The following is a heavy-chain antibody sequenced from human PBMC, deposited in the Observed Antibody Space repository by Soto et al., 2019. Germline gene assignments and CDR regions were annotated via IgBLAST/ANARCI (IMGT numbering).Heavy chain of an antibody. D-gene: IGHD6-13*01. J-gene: IGHJ4*02. CDR3: ARERKSRSCSRGFDY. CDR2: IIPIFGTA. Sequence: QVQLVQSGAEVKKPGSSVKVSCKASGGTFSSYAISWVRQAPGQGLEWMGGIIPIFGTADYEQKVQGRVMIAADESTSTAYMELSSLRSEDTAVYHCARERKSRSCSRGFDYWGQGTLVSVSS. V-gene: IGHV1-69*01. CDR1: GGTFSSYA.